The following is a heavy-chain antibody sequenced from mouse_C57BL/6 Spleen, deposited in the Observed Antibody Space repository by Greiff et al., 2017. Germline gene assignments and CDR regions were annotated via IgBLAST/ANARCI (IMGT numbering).Heavy chain of an antibody. J-gene: IGHJ1*03. CDR2: INYDGSST. V-gene: IGHV5-16*01. Sequence: EVKLMESEGGLVQPGSSMKLSCTASGFTFSDYYMAWVRQVPEKGLEWVANINYDGSSTYYLDSLKSRFIISRDNAKNILYLQMSSLKSEDTATYYCARPSNDWYFDVWGTGTTVTVSS. CDR1: GFTFSDYY. CDR3: ARPSNDWYFDV.